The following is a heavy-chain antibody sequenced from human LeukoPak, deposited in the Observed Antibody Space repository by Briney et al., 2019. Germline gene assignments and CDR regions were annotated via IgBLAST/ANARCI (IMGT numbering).Heavy chain of an antibody. D-gene: IGHD4-17*01. Sequence: SVKVSCKASGGTFSNYAITWVRQAPGQELEWMGGIIPIFGTTNYAQKFQGRVTITADESTSTAYMELSRLRSDDTAVYYCARDQGDYVYWGQGALVTVSS. CDR2: IIPIFGTT. CDR1: GGTFSNYA. CDR3: ARDQGDYVY. J-gene: IGHJ4*02. V-gene: IGHV1-69*13.